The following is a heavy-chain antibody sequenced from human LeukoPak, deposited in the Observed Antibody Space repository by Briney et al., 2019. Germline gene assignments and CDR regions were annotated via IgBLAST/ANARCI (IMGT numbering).Heavy chain of an antibody. J-gene: IGHJ4*02. CDR2: IKEDGGEK. V-gene: IGHV3-7*04. CDR3: ARESGSYEAYFDY. Sequence: PGGSLRLSCAASGFTFRTYWMSWVRQAPGKGLEWVANIKEDGGEKYYLDSVKGRFTISRDNAKNSLYLQMNSLRAEDTAVYYCARESGSYEAYFDYWGQGTLVTVSS. D-gene: IGHD1-26*01. CDR1: GFTFRTYW.